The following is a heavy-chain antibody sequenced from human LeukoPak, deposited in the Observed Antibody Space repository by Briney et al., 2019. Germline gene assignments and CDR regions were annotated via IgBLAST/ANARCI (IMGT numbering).Heavy chain of an antibody. CDR2: ISGSGGST. CDR1: GFTYSSYA. D-gene: IGHD6-19*01. CDR3: ARARSGWYLGQFDY. Sequence: GGSLRLSCAASGFTYSSYAMSWVRQAPGKGLEWVSAISGSGGSTYYADSVKGRFTISRDNSKNTLYLQMNSLRAEDTAVYYCARARSGWYLGQFDYWGQGTLVTVSS. V-gene: IGHV3-23*01. J-gene: IGHJ4*02.